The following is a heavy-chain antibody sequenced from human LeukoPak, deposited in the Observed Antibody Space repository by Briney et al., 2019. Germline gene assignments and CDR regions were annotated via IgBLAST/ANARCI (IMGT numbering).Heavy chain of an antibody. V-gene: IGHV1-18*01. CDR2: INPHKGNT. D-gene: IGHD4-23*01. J-gene: IGHJ4*02. CDR3: ARDKKFVGWHHGNSVGY. CDR1: GYTFVTYG. Sequence: ASVKVSCKASGYTFVTYGISWVRQAPGQGLQWMGWINPHKGNTNYAQNFQNRVTITTDTSTDTAYMELRSLRSDDTAVYYCARDKKFVGWHHGNSVGYWGQGTLVTVSS.